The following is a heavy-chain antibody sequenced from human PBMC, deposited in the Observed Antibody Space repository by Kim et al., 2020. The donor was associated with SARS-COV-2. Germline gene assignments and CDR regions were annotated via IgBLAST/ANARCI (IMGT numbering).Heavy chain of an antibody. Sequence: GGSLRLSCAASGFTFSSYAMHWVRQAPGKGLEWVAVISYDGSNKYYADSVKGRFTISRDNSKNTLYLQMNSLRAEDTAVYYCARQYYYDSSGYYYPHYYYNGMDGWGQGTTVTVSS. J-gene: IGHJ6*02. CDR1: GFTFSSYA. V-gene: IGHV3-30*04. CDR3: ARQYYYDSSGYYYPHYYYNGMDG. D-gene: IGHD3-22*01. CDR2: ISYDGSNK.